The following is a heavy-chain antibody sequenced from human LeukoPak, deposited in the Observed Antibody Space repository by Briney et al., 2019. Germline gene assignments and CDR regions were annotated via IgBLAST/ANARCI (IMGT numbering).Heavy chain of an antibody. CDR3: ARRYYYDSSGYYGTFDI. D-gene: IGHD3-22*01. CDR2: ISAYNGNT. V-gene: IGHV1-18*01. J-gene: IGHJ3*02. CDR1: GGTFSSYG. Sequence: ASVKVSCKASGGTFSSYGISWVRQAPGQGLEWMGWISAYNGNTNYAQKLQGRVTMTTDTSTSTAYMELRSLRSDDTAVYYCARRYYYDSSGYYGTFDIWGQGTMVTVSS.